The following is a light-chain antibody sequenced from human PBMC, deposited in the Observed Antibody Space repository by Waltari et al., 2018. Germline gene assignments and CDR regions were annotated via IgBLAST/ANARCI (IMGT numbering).Light chain of an antibody. CDR3: QQYSSYPLT. CDR2: KAS. J-gene: IGKJ1*01. Sequence: DIQMTQSPSTLSASVGDRVTITCRASQSINSYLSWYKQKPGKAPKLLIYKASSLESGVPSRFSGSGSGTEFTLTMSSLQPDDFATYYCQQYSSYPLTFGQGTKVEI. V-gene: IGKV1-5*03. CDR1: QSINSY.